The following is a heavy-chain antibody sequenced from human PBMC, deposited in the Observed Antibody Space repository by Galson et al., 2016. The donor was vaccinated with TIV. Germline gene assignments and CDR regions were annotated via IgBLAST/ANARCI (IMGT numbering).Heavy chain of an antibody. V-gene: IGHV1-69*05. D-gene: IGHD3-16*01. J-gene: IGHJ4*02. Sequence: SVKVSCKASGGTFRNDPINWVRQAPGQGLEWMGGILPTSGTTNYAQRFQGRVSITTDESTSTVYMELSSLTSDDTAVYYCARDIPCGGTCYFFDDWGQGTLVAVPS. CDR3: ARDIPCGGTCYFFDD. CDR2: ILPTSGTT. CDR1: GGTFRNDP.